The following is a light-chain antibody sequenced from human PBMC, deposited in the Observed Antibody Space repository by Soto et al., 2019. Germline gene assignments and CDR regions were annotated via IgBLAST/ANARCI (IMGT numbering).Light chain of an antibody. V-gene: IGKV3-20*01. CDR1: QSVSSSY. CDR3: QQYGSSLWT. CDR2: GAS. Sequence: DIGLTQSPCTLSFSPGDRATLSCRASQSVSSSYLAWYQQKPGQAPRLLIYGASSRAPGIPDRFSGSGSGTDFTLTISRLEPEDFAVYYCQQYGSSLWTFGKGTKVEIK. J-gene: IGKJ1*01.